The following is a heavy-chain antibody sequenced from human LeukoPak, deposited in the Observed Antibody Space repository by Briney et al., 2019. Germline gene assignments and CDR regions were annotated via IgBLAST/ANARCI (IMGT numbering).Heavy chain of an antibody. J-gene: IGHJ5*02. V-gene: IGHV4-34*01. D-gene: IGHD2-15*01. Sequence: PSETLSLTCAVYGGSFSGYYWSWIRQPPGKGLEWIGEINHSGGTNYNPSLKSRVTISVDTSKNQFSLKLSSVTDADTAVYYCARGRVGYCSGGSCYHYHNWFDPRGQGTLVTVSS. CDR2: INHSGGT. CDR1: GGSFSGYY. CDR3: ARGRVGYCSGGSCYHYHNWFDP.